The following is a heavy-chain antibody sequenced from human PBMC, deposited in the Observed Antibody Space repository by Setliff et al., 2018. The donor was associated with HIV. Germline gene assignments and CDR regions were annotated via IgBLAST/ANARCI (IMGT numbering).Heavy chain of an antibody. V-gene: IGHV3-30-3*01. CDR1: GFTFKNYA. CDR2: ISYDGIDT. J-gene: IGHJ3*02. Sequence: PGGSLRLSCVVSGFTFKNYALHWVRQAPGKGPEWVAIISYDGIDTYYAESVKGRFTISRDISKNTLYLQMNSLRPEDTAVYYCAREAVWRDAFDIWGQGTMV. CDR3: AREAVWRDAFDI. D-gene: IGHD1-1*01.